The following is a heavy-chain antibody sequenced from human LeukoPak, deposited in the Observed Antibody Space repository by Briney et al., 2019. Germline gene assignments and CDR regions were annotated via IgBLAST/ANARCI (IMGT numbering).Heavy chain of an antibody. CDR3: ARHIVGEQNFDY. CDR1: GFTFGAYW. Sequence: QTGGSLRLSCAASGFTFGAYWMSWFRQAPGKGPEWVASIKDDGSAQFYVDSLEGRFTISRDSAKNTLYLQMDTMRVEDTAVYYCARHIVGEQNFDYWSQGTLVTVSS. J-gene: IGHJ4*02. D-gene: IGHD3-16*02. V-gene: IGHV3-7*01. CDR2: IKDDGSAQ.